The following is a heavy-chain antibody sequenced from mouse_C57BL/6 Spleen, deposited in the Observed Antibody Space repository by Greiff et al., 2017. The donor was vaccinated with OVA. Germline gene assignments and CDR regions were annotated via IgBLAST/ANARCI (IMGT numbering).Heavy chain of an antibody. CDR2: IYPGSGST. D-gene: IGHD2-1*01. CDR3: ARSSYGKGFDY. J-gene: IGHJ2*01. Sequence: VQLQQPGAELVKPGASVKMSCKASGYTFTSYWITWVKQRPGQGLEWIGDIYPGSGSTNYNEKLKSKATLTVDTSSSTAYMQLSSLTSEDAAVYYCARSSYGKGFDYWGQGTTLTVSS. CDR1: GYTFTSYW. V-gene: IGHV1-55*01.